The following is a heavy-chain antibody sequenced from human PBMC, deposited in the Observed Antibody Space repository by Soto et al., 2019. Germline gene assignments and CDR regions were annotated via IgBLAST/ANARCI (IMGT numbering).Heavy chain of an antibody. Sequence: HVQLQESGPGPVTPSQTLSLSCTVSGVSITSGSYYWTWVRQSPGKGLEWIGYRYYSGNTYYNPSLNSRATISVDTSKNQFFLKLTSVTAAATAVYYCARGGYDTSGQTFIGWGPDCWGQGTLVTVSS. V-gene: IGHV4-30-4*01. J-gene: IGHJ4*02. CDR3: ARGGYDTSGQTFIGWGPDC. D-gene: IGHD3-22*01. CDR1: GVSITSGSYY. CDR2: RYYSGNT.